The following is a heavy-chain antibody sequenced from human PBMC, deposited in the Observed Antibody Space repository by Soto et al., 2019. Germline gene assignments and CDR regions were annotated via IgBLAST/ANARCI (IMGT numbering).Heavy chain of an antibody. J-gene: IGHJ6*02. V-gene: IGHV3-64*01. CDR3: ARGFYDSYGMDV. CDR1: GFTFSSYA. D-gene: IGHD3-22*01. Sequence: PGGSLRLSCAACGFTFSSYAMHWVRQAPGKGLEYVSAISSNGGSTYYANSVKGRFTISRDNSKNTLYLQMGSLRAEDMAVYYCARGFYDSYGMDVWGQGTTVTVSS. CDR2: ISSNGGST.